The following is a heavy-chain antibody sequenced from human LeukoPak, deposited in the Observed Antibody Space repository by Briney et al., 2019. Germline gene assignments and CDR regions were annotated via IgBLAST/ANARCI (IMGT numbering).Heavy chain of an antibody. CDR2: IYNSGST. CDR3: ARTFGRGPRYFDL. D-gene: IGHD3-16*01. Sequence: PSETLSLTCTVSGGSTSSSGYYWGWVRQPPGKGLEWIGSIYNSGSTYYNPSLKSRVTISVDTSKNQFSLKLSSVTAADTAVYYCARTFGRGPRYFDLWGRGTLVTVSS. V-gene: IGHV4-39*07. J-gene: IGHJ2*01. CDR1: GGSTSSSGYY.